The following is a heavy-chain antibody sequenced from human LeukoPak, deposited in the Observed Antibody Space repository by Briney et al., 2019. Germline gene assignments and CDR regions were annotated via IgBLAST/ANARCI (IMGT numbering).Heavy chain of an antibody. CDR2: IIPIFGTV. J-gene: IGHJ4*02. V-gene: IGHV1-69*05. CDR1: GITFSYCT. Sequence: GSSVKVSCKASGITFSYCTISWVRQAPGQGLEWMGRIIPIFGTVDYAQKFQGRVTMTTDESTSTAYMELSSLRSEDTAVYYCAREPVPRSSGLQYWGQGTLVTVSS. D-gene: IGHD3-22*01. CDR3: AREPVPRSSGLQY.